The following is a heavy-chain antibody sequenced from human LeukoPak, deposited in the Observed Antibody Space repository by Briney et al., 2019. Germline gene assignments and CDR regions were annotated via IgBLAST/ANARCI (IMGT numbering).Heavy chain of an antibody. Sequence: AASVKVSCKASGGTFSSYAISWVRQAPGQGLEWMGRIIPILGIANYAQKFQGRVTITADKSTSTAYMELSSLRCEDTAVYYCAREKGGWGGYDWIRRDPKIQNDYWGQGTLVTVSS. CDR1: GGTFSSYA. V-gene: IGHV1-69*04. CDR3: AREKGGWGGYDWIRRDPKIQNDY. J-gene: IGHJ4*02. CDR2: IIPILGIA. D-gene: IGHD5-12*01.